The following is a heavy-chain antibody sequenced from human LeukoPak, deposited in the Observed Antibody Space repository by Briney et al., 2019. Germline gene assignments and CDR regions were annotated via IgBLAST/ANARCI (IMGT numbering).Heavy chain of an antibody. CDR1: GYTVTGHY. Sequence: AAVKVSCKASGYTVTGHYLHWVRQAPGQGLEWMGWINPNSGVTNYAQKFQGWVTMTRDTSINTAYMELHSLTSDDTAIYYCAKDAYSGFSSSYNMDSWGQGTLVAVSS. J-gene: IGHJ4*02. D-gene: IGHD5-18*01. CDR3: AKDAYSGFSSSYNMDS. V-gene: IGHV1-2*04. CDR2: INPNSGVT.